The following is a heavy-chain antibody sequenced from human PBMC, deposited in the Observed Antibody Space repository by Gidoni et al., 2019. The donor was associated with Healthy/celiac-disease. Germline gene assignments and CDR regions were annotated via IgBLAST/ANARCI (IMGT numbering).Heavy chain of an antibody. CDR2: INHSGST. J-gene: IGHJ5*02. CDR3: ARGDSYDSSGYYYFWFDP. D-gene: IGHD3-22*01. V-gene: IGHV4-34*01. CDR1: GGSFSGYY. Sequence: QVQLQHWGAGLLTPSETLSLTCAVYGGSFSGYYWSWIRQPPGKGLEWIGEINHSGSTNYNPSLKSRVTISVDTSKNQFSLKLSSVTAADTAVYYCARGDSYDSSGYYYFWFDPWGQGTLVTVSS.